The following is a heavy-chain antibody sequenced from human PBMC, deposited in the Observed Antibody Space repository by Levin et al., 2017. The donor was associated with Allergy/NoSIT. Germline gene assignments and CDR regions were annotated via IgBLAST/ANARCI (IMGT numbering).Heavy chain of an antibody. J-gene: IGHJ4*02. Sequence: PGASVKVSCKGSGYSFTSYWIGWVRQMPGKGLEWMGIIYPDDSDTRYSPSFQGQVTISADKSISTAYLQWSSLKASDTAMYYCATRKIDGSGSYDYWGQGTLVTVSS. CDR1: GYSFTSYW. CDR3: ATRKIDGSGSYDY. V-gene: IGHV5-51*03. CDR2: IYPDDSDT. D-gene: IGHD3-10*01.